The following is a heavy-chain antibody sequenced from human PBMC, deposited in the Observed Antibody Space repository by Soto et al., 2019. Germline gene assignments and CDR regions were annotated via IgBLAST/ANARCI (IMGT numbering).Heavy chain of an antibody. V-gene: IGHV4-59*08. CDR1: GGSISSYY. CDR2: IYYSGST. J-gene: IGHJ6*03. CDR3: ARHFGKQQLGPHYYYMDV. Sequence: SETLSLTCTVSGGSISSYYWSWIRQPPGKGLEWIGYIYYSGSTNYNPSLKSRVTISVDTSKNQFSLKLSSVTAADTAVYYCARHFGKQQLGPHYYYMDVWGKGTTVTVSS. D-gene: IGHD6-13*01.